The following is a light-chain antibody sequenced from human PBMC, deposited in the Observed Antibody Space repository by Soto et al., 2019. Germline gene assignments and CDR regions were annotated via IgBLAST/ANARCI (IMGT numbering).Light chain of an antibody. Sequence: EIVMTQSPATLSVSPGERATLSCRASQSVSSNLAWYQQKPGQAPRLLMYDASKRATGIPARFSGSGSGTDFTLTISSLEPEDFAVYYCQQRSNWPPTFGQGTRLEIK. V-gene: IGKV3-11*01. J-gene: IGKJ5*01. CDR3: QQRSNWPPT. CDR2: DAS. CDR1: QSVSSN.